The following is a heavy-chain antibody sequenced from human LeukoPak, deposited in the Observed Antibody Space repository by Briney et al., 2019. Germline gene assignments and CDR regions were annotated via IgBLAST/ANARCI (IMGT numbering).Heavy chain of an antibody. D-gene: IGHD2-21*02. CDR1: GDSISGHP. CDR2: IDSNGDT. V-gene: IGHV4-59*11. CDR3: ARLAKCDGDCYSFDF. Sequence: SETLSLTCAVSGDSISGHPWSWIRQPPGKGLDYIGYIDSNGDTNYNPSLKTRVTISVDTSTNQCSLNLNSATAADTAVYYCARLAKCDGDCYSFDFWGQGMLVTVSS. J-gene: IGHJ4*02.